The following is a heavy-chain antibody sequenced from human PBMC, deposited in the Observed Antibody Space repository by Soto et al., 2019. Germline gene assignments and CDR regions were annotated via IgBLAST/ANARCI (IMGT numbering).Heavy chain of an antibody. CDR2: ISWDGGST. CDR1: GFTFDDYT. Sequence: GGSLRLSXAASGFTFDDYTMHWVRQAPGKGLEWVSLISWDGGSTYYADSVKGRFTISRDNSKNSLYLQMSSLRTEDTALYYCAKDLMHYYDSSGYYYYYYGMDVWGQGTTVTVSS. D-gene: IGHD3-22*01. J-gene: IGHJ6*02. CDR3: AKDLMHYYDSSGYYYYYYGMDV. V-gene: IGHV3-43*01.